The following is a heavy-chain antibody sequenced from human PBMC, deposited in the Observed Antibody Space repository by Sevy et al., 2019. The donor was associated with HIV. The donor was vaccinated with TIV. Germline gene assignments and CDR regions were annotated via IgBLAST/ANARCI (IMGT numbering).Heavy chain of an antibody. Sequence: SETLSLTCTVSGGSISSYYWSWIRQPPGKGLEWIGNIYYSGSTNYNPSLKSRVTISVDTSKNQFSLKLSSVTAADTAVYYCARGWSDYYGSRSYFGYYYYYGMDVWGQGTTVTVSS. J-gene: IGHJ6*02. CDR3: ARGWSDYYGSRSYFGYYYYYGMDV. D-gene: IGHD3-10*01. CDR2: IYYSGST. V-gene: IGHV4-59*01. CDR1: GGSISSYY.